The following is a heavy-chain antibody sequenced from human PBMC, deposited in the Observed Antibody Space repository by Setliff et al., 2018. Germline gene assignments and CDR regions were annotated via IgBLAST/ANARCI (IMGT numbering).Heavy chain of an antibody. V-gene: IGHV4-59*08. CDR1: GGSISGYY. CDR3: ARAPDSGTYYNLYPYYNDV. J-gene: IGHJ6*03. Sequence: SETLSLTCNVSGGSISGYYWSWIRQPPGKGLEWIGNIYSSGSIKYNPSLRSRVTISVDTVKNQFSLRLSSLTAADTAVYYCARAPDSGTYYNLYPYYNDVWGKGTTVTISS. D-gene: IGHD1-26*01. CDR2: IYSSGSI.